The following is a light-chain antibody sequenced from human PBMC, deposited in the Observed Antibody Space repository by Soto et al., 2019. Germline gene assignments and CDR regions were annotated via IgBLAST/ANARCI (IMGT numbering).Light chain of an antibody. V-gene: IGKV3-11*01. CDR2: DAS. J-gene: IGKJ4*01. CDR3: QQRSNWPLT. CDR1: QSVSNY. Sequence: EIVLTQSPATLSLSPGERVTLSCRASQSVSNYLGWYQQKPGQAPRLLIYDASNRATGISARFSGSGSGTDFTLTISGLEPEDSAVYYCQQRSNWPLTFGGGTKVEIK.